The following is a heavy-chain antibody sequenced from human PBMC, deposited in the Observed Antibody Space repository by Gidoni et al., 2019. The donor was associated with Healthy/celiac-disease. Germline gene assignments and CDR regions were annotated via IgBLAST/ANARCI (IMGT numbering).Heavy chain of an antibody. CDR3: ARVPNWGDDAFDI. Sequence: QVQLVQSGAEVKKPGSSVKVSCKASGGTFSSYDISWVRQAPGKWLEWMGGIIPIFVTANYEQKFQGRVTITADKSTSTAYMELSSLRSEDTAVYYCARVPNWGDDAFDIWGQGTMVTVSS. CDR2: IIPIFVTA. D-gene: IGHD7-27*01. V-gene: IGHV1-69*06. J-gene: IGHJ3*02. CDR1: GGTFSSYD.